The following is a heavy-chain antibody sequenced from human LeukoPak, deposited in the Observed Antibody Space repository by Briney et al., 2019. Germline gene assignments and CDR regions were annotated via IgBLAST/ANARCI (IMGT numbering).Heavy chain of an antibody. CDR1: GFTFSSYA. Sequence: GGSLRLSCAASGFTFSSYAMSWVRQAPGKGLEWVSAISGSGVTTHYAGSVKGRFSISRDNSKNTLYLQMDSLRAEDTALYYCAKRVVVGATSPYSDFQDWGQGTLVTVSS. CDR3: AKRVVVGATSPYSDFQD. V-gene: IGHV3-23*01. D-gene: IGHD1-26*01. CDR2: ISGSGVTT. J-gene: IGHJ1*01.